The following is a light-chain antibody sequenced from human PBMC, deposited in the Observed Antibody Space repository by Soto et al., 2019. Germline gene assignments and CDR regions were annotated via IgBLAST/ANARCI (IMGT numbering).Light chain of an antibody. CDR2: GAS. CDR1: ESVRNNS. V-gene: IGKV3-20*01. Sequence: LILTQSPGTLSLSPGERATLSCRASESVRNNSLAWYQQHPGQAPRLLIFGASSRATGIPDRFPGTGSGADFSLTISRLEPDDSPVYFCDRYGYGADTFGQGTKLEIK. CDR3: DRYGYGADT. J-gene: IGKJ2*01.